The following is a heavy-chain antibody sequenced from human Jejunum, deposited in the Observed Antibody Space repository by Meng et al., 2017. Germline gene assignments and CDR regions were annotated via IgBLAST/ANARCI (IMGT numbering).Heavy chain of an antibody. J-gene: IGHJ4*02. D-gene: IGHD6-19*01. CDR3: ARGPQGLGRDGIDY. CDR2: IKQNGGEK. Sequence: GGSLRLSCAASGFTFSSYWMSWVRQAPGKGLEWVAIIKQNGGEKYYVDSVKGRFTISRDNGKNSVYLQVNSLRAEDTAVYYCARGPQGLGRDGIDYWGQGTLVTVSS. V-gene: IGHV3-7*01. CDR1: GFTFSSYW.